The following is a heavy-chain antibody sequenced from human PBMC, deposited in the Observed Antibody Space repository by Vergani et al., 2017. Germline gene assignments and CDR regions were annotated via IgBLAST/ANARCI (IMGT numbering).Heavy chain of an antibody. D-gene: IGHD4-11*01. Sequence: QVQLQESGPGLVKPSETLSLTCTVSGGSVSSGIYSWSWIRQPAGKGLEWIGYIYYSGRANYNPSLKSRVTISVDTSKNQFSRNLSSVTAADTAVYYCARLVSNECQEWGLGTLVTVSS. CDR1: GGSVSSGIYS. CDR2: IYYSGRA. CDR3: ARLVSNECQE. V-gene: IGHV4-61*10. J-gene: IGHJ4*02.